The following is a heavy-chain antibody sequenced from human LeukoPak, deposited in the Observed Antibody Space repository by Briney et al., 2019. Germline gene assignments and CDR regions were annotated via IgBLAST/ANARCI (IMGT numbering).Heavy chain of an antibody. J-gene: IGHJ4*02. CDR1: RFTLSNYW. Sequence: GGSPRLSCAASRFTLSNYWMSWVRQAPGKGLEWVANIKQDGSETYYVDSVEGRFTISRDNAKNSLSLQMNSLRAEDTAVYYCARQRGSGCLDYWGQGTLVTVSS. D-gene: IGHD6-19*01. V-gene: IGHV3-7*01. CDR2: IKQDGSET. CDR3: ARQRGSGCLDY.